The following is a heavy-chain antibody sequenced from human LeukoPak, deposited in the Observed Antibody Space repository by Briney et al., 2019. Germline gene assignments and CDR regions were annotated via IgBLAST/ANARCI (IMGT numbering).Heavy chain of an antibody. J-gene: IGHJ6*03. CDR2: ISAYNGNT. CDR3: ARSGGSRISRVEWGPEGPVSDYYYYYMDV. V-gene: IGHV1-18*01. Sequence: ASVKVSCKASGYTFTSYGISWVRQAPGQGLEGMGWISAYNGNTNYAQKLQGRVTMTTDTSTSTAYMELRSLRSDDTAVYYCARSGGSRISRVEWGPEGPVSDYYYYYMDVWGKGTTVTVSS. CDR1: GYTFTSYG. D-gene: IGHD1-26*01.